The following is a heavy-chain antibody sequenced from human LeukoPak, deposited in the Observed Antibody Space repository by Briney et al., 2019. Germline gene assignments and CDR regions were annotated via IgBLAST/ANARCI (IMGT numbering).Heavy chain of an antibody. CDR3: ARDVRRSSSSANSYYYYMDV. J-gene: IGHJ6*03. D-gene: IGHD6-6*01. V-gene: IGHV4-4*07. CDR2: IYTSGTT. Sequence: SETLSLTCTVSDGSISNYYWSWIRQPAGKGLEWIGRIYTSGTTNYNPSLKSRVTMSVDTSKNHFSLNLDSVTAADTAVYYCARDVRRSSSSANSYYYYMDVWGRGTTVTVSS. CDR1: DGSISNYY.